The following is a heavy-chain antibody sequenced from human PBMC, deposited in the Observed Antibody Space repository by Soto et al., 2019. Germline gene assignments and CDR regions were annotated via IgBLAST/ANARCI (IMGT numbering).Heavy chain of an antibody. J-gene: IGHJ4*02. Sequence: QVQLQESGPGLVKPSETLSLTCTVSGDSISSSYWSWIRQPPGKGLEWIGFFSYSETTNYNPSLKSRVTMSVDTSKNQFSLKLNSVTAADTAVYYCARYGGTYYVYWGQGILVTVSS. CDR3: ARYGGTYYVY. CDR2: FSYSETT. CDR1: GDSISSSY. D-gene: IGHD1-26*01. V-gene: IGHV4-59*03.